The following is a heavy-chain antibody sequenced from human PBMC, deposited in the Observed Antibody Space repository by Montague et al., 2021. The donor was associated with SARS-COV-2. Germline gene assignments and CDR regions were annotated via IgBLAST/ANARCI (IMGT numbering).Heavy chain of an antibody. CDR3: ARSLFYYDPRGYPSGGRWFDP. V-gene: IGHV4-34*01. CDR2: INDSGST. Sequence: SETLSLTCAVYGGSFRGYYWYWIRQPPGRGLEWIGEINDSGSTDXNPSLKSRAIMSVDTSKNQFSLRLTSLTAADTAMYYCARSLFYYDPRGYPSGGRWFDPWGQGTLVIVSS. CDR1: GGSFRGYY. J-gene: IGHJ5*02. D-gene: IGHD3-22*01.